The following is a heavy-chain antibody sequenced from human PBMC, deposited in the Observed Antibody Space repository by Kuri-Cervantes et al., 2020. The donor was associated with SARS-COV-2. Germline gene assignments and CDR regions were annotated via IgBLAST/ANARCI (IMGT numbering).Heavy chain of an antibody. D-gene: IGHD6-13*01. CDR3: ARGWQQQLVGDAFDI. Sequence: ASVKVSCKASGYTFTGYYMHWVRQAPGQGLEWMGWINPNSGGTNYAQKFQGRVTMTRDTSISTAYMELSRLRSDDTAVYYCARGWQQQLVGDAFDIWGQGTMVTVSS. CDR2: INPNSGGT. J-gene: IGHJ3*02. V-gene: IGHV1-2*02. CDR1: GYTFTGYY.